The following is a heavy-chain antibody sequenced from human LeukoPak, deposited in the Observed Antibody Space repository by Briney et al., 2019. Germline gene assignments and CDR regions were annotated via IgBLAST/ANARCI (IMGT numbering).Heavy chain of an antibody. CDR1: GGSISPYY. CDR2: IYHSGST. D-gene: IGHD5-12*01. CDR3: SSACYHCLVDY. Sequence: SETLSLTCTVSGGSISPYYWSWIRQPPGKGLEWIGSIYHSGSTYYNPSLKSRVTISVDTSKNQFSLKLSSVTAADTAVYYCSSACYHCLVDYWGQGTLVTVSS. J-gene: IGHJ4*02. V-gene: IGHV4-59*04.